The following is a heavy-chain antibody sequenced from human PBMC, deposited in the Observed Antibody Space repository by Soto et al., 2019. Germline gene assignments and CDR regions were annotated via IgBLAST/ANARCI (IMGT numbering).Heavy chain of an antibody. D-gene: IGHD2-15*01. V-gene: IGHV3-74*01. CDR3: ARELCSGGSCYTEYFDP. J-gene: IGHJ5*01. Sequence: GSLRLVCAATGLTFNRYWMHWVRHAPGKGLVCVSHINTDGSNTNYADSVKGRFTISRDNAKSTLFLQMNSLRDEDTAVYYCARELCSGGSCYTEYFDPGAQG. CDR1: GLTFNRYW. CDR2: INTDGSNT.